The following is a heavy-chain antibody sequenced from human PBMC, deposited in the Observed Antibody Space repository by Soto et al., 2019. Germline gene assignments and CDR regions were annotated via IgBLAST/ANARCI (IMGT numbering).Heavy chain of an antibody. CDR3: AKDGIRKDDY. Sequence: EVQLSESGGGFIQSGGSLRLSCAASGFSISNYAMSWLRQAPGRGLEWISSISDSGTNTFYADSVRGRFVISRDKSKNTVYLQMNNLRVEDTALYYCAKDGIRKDDYWGQGTLVTVSS. V-gene: IGHV3-23*01. CDR2: ISDSGTNT. J-gene: IGHJ4*02. CDR1: GFSISNYA.